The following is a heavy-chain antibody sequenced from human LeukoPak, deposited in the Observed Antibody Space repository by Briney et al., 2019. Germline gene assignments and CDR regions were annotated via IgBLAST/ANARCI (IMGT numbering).Heavy chain of an antibody. J-gene: IGHJ4*02. CDR2: IYYSGST. D-gene: IGHD1-26*01. CDR3: ARNSVGATNGVDY. CDR1: GYSISSSNW. Sequence: PSETLSLTCAVSGYSISSSNWWGWIRQPPGKGLEWIGYIYYSGSTYYNPSLKSRVTMSVDTSKNQLSLKLSSVTAVDTAVYYCARNSVGATNGVDYWGQGTLVTVSS. V-gene: IGHV4-28*01.